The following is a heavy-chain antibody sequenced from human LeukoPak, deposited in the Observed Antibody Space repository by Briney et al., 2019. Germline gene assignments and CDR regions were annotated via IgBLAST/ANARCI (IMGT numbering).Heavy chain of an antibody. Sequence: SETLSLTCTVSGGSISSSSYYWGWIRQPPGKGLEWIGSIYYSGSTYYNPSLKSRVTISVDTSKNQFSLKLSSVTAADTAVYYCARESGSTDRTALNWYFDLWGRGTLVTVSS. D-gene: IGHD1-26*01. CDR1: GGSISSSSYY. CDR3: ARESGSTDRTALNWYFDL. J-gene: IGHJ2*01. CDR2: IYYSGST. V-gene: IGHV4-39*07.